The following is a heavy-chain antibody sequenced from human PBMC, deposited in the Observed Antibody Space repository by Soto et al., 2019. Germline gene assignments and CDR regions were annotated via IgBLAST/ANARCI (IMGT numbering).Heavy chain of an antibody. CDR2: ISAAGGVT. CDR3: AYGSTAAIGRNWFGP. D-gene: IGHD2-2*01. Sequence: PGGSLRISCAASGFTFSTYAMAWVRQAPGKGLEWVSVISAAGGVTYYTDSLKGRFTISRDNSKNTLYLQMDGLRAEDTAVYFCAYGSTAAIGRNWFGPWGQGTLVTVS. V-gene: IGHV3-23*01. J-gene: IGHJ5*02. CDR1: GFTFSTYA.